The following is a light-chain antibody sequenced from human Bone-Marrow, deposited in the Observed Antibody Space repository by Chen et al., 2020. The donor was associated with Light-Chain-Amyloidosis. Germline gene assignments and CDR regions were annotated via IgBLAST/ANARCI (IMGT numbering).Light chain of an antibody. V-gene: IGKV4-1*01. J-gene: IGKJ4*01. CDR1: QSALDTSNNNNF. Sequence: DIVITPSPDPLALSLGETATTNCKSSQSALDTSNNNNFLARYQQKSGQPPKLLIYWASTRESGVPDRFSGSGSGTDFTLTISSLQAEDVAVYYCQQYHTTPLTFGGGTKVEIK. CDR2: WAS. CDR3: QQYHTTPLT.